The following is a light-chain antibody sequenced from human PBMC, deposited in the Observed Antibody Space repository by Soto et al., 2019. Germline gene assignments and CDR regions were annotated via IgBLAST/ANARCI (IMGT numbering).Light chain of an antibody. Sequence: DIQMTQSPSTLSASVGDRVTITCRASQSISSWLAWYQQKPGKAPKLLIYVASSLESGVPSRFSGSGSGTEFTLTISSLQPEDFATYYSQQYNSYSPSWTFGQGTKVEIK. J-gene: IGKJ1*01. V-gene: IGKV1-5*01. CDR2: VAS. CDR1: QSISSW. CDR3: QQYNSYSPSWT.